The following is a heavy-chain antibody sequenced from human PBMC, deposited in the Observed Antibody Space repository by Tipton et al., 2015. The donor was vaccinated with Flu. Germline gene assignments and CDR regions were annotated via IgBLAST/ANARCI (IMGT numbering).Heavy chain of an antibody. V-gene: IGHV1-2*06. J-gene: IGHJ4*02. D-gene: IGHD2-21*01. CDR1: GYTFTGYY. CDR3: ARGLAYCGGDCYWGDY. Sequence: QLVQSGAEVKKPGASVKVSCKASGYTFTGYYMHWVRQAPGQGLEWMGRINPNSGGTNYAQKFQGRATMTRDTSISTAYMELSRLRSDDTAVYYCARGLAYCGGDCYWGDYWGQGTLVTVSS. CDR2: INPNSGGT.